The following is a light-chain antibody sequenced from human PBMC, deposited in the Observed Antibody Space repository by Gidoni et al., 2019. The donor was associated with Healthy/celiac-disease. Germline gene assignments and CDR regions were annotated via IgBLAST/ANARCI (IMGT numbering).Light chain of an antibody. CDR3: QQLNSYRT. CDR2: AAS. CDR1: QGISSY. Sequence: DIQLPQSPSFLSASVGDRVTITCRASQGISSYLAWYQQKPGKAPKLLIYAASTLQSGVPARFSGSGSGTEVTLTISSLQPEDFATYYCQQLNSYRTFXXXTKVEIK. V-gene: IGKV1-9*01. J-gene: IGKJ1*01.